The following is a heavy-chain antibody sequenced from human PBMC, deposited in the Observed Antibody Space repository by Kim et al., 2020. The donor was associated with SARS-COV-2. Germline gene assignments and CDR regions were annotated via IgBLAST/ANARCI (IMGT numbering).Heavy chain of an antibody. CDR3: ARPYRGGSFDI. J-gene: IGHJ3*02. V-gene: IGHV3-7*01. Sequence: ISYVDPERGRFTISRDNAKNSLYRQMDSLRAEDTAPYFCARPYRGGSFDIWGQGTMVTVSS. D-gene: IGHD3-16*01. CDR2: I.